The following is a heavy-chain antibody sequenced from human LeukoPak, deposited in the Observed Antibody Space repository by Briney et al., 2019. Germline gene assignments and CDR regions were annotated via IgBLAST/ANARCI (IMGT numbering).Heavy chain of an antibody. Sequence: GGSLRLSCAASGFTFSSYSMNWVRQAPGKGLEWVSSISSSSSYIYYADSVKGRFTISRDNAKNSLYLQMNSLRAEDTAVYYCARDHRGSYSGYWGQGTLVTVSS. CDR3: ARDHRGSYSGY. V-gene: IGHV3-21*01. CDR1: GFTFSSYS. J-gene: IGHJ4*02. CDR2: ISSSSSYI. D-gene: IGHD1-26*01.